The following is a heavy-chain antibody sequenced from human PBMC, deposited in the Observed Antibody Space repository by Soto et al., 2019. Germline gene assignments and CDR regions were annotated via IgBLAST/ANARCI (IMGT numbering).Heavy chain of an antibody. V-gene: IGHV4-59*01. J-gene: IGHJ4*02. Sequence: PSETLSLTCTVSGDSMIGVYWSWIRQTPEKGLEWIGYINYVGRTSFYSPALQSRVTISLDSSKNQFSLILSSVTAADTAVYFCARSRRNYFDYWGQGTQVTVSS. CDR1: GDSMIGVY. CDR3: ARSRRNYFDY. CDR2: INYVGRTS.